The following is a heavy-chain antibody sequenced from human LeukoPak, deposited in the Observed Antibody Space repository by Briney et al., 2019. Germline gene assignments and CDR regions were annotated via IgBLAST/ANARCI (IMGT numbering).Heavy chain of an antibody. D-gene: IGHD6-19*01. CDR1: GGSISSSNW. V-gene: IGHV4-4*02. Sequence: PSETLSLTCAVSGGSISSSNWWSWVRQPPGKGLEWIGEIYHSGTTNYNPSLRSRVTLSVDTSKKQVSLNMRSVTAADTAVYYCARDSSGWNDAFDVWGQGTMVTVSS. CDR2: IYHSGTT. CDR3: ARDSSGWNDAFDV. J-gene: IGHJ3*01.